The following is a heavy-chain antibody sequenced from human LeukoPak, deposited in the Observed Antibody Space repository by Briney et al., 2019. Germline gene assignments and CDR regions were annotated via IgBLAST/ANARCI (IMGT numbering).Heavy chain of an antibody. CDR1: GGSFSGYY. Sequence: SETLSLTCAVYGGSFSGYYWSWIRQPPGEGLEWIGEINHSGSTNYNPSLKSRVTISVDTSKNQFSLKLSSVTAADTAVYYCARGRGYSYGSPYLNYWGQGTLVTVSS. V-gene: IGHV4-34*01. J-gene: IGHJ4*02. CDR2: INHSGST. CDR3: ARGRGYSYGSPYLNY. D-gene: IGHD5-18*01.